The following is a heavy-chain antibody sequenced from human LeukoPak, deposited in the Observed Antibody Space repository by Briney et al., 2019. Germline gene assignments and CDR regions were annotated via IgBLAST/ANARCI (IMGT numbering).Heavy chain of an antibody. D-gene: IGHD1-1*01. J-gene: IGHJ3*02. CDR3: ARWRPLEASLDI. CDR2: ISSNGGST. CDR1: GFTFSSYA. Sequence: GGSLRLSCAASGFTFSSYAMHWVRQAPGKGLEYVSAISSNGGSTYYANSVKGRFTISRDNSKNTLYLQMGSLRAEDMAVYYCARWRPLEASLDIWGQGTMVTVSS. V-gene: IGHV3-64*01.